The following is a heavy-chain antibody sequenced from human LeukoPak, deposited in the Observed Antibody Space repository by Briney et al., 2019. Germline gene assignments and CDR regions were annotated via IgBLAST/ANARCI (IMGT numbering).Heavy chain of an antibody. V-gene: IGHV4-39*01. D-gene: IGHD2-15*01. CDR3: ARYCSGGSCFDY. CDR2: IYYSGST. CDR1: GGSLSSSSYY. J-gene: IGHJ4*02. Sequence: SETLSLTCTVSGGSLSSSSYYWGWLRQPPGTGLEWIGSIYYSGSTYYNPSLKSRVTISVDTSKNQFSLKLSSVTAADTAVYYCARYCSGGSCFDYWGQGTLVTVSS.